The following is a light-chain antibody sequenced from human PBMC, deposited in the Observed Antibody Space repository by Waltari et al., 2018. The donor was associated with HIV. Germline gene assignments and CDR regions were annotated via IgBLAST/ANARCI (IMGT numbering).Light chain of an antibody. V-gene: IGLV1-44*01. J-gene: IGLJ2*01. Sequence: QSVLTQPPSASGTPGQTVTVPSSGIRSTIGSNTVSWYQQFPGTAPKVLMSANNQRPAGVPDRSSASKSGTSASLAISGLHSEDEADYYGATWDDSLNGPLFGGGTKLTVL. CDR1: RSTIGSNT. CDR3: ATWDDSLNGPL. CDR2: ANN.